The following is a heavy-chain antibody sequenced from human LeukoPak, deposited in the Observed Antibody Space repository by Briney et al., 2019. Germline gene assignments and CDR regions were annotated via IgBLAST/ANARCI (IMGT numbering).Heavy chain of an antibody. CDR3: ASTRGMDVYYYGSGSYSTDAFDI. CDR2: ISSSSSYI. J-gene: IGHJ3*02. CDR1: GFTFSSYS. V-gene: IGHV3-21*01. D-gene: IGHD3-10*01. Sequence: PGGSLRLSCAASGFTFSSYSMNWVRQAPGKGLEWVSSISSSSSYIYYADSVKGRFTISRDNAKNSLYLQMNSLRAEDTAVYYYASTRGMDVYYYGSGSYSTDAFDIWGQGTMVTVSS.